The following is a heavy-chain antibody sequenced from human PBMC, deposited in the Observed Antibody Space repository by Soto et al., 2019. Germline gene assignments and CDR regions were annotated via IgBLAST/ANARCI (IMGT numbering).Heavy chain of an antibody. Sequence: QVQLVQSGAEVKKPGASVKVSCKASGYTFTNFGISWVRQAPGQGLEWMGWISAYNGNTNYAKNFQGRVTMTTDTTTSTPYMELRSLRSDDPAVYYCARGGTPIDYWSQGTLVTVAS. CDR3: ARGGTPIDY. V-gene: IGHV1-18*01. CDR2: ISAYNGNT. D-gene: IGHD3-16*01. CDR1: GYTFTNFG. J-gene: IGHJ4*02.